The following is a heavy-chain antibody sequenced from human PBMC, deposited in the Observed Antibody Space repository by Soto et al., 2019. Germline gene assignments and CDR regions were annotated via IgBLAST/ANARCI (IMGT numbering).Heavy chain of an antibody. CDR1: GYTFTSYG. J-gene: IGHJ6*02. CDR2: ISAYNGNT. Sequence: ASVKVSCKASGYTFTSYGISWVRQAPGQGLEWMGWISAYNGNTNYAQKLQGRVTMTTDTSTSTAYMELRSLRSDDTAVYYCAREVRYYYDSSDHYYYYGMDVWGQGTTVTVSS. D-gene: IGHD3-22*01. CDR3: AREVRYYYDSSDHYYYYGMDV. V-gene: IGHV1-18*01.